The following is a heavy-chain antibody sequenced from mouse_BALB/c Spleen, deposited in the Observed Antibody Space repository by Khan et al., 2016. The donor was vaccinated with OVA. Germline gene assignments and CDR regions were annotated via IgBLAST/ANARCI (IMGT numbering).Heavy chain of an antibody. V-gene: IGHV5-6-3*01. CDR2: IDSNGGST. CDR3: ARSAI. Sequence: EVELVESGGGIVQPGGSLKRSCAVSRFTISSYGMSSVRQTPDKRLELVATIDSNGGSTDYPASVKRRFTISGDTAKNALFLQMRSLKSEDTAMYYWARSAIWGQGTTLTVSS. CDR1: RFTISSYG. D-gene: IGHD2-12*01. J-gene: IGHJ2*01.